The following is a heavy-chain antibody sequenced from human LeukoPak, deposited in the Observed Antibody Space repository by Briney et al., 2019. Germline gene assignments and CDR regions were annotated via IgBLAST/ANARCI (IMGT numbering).Heavy chain of an antibody. V-gene: IGHV4-31*03. CDR3: ARIRGPRKRPFDY. J-gene: IGHJ4*02. CDR2: IYYSGST. CDR1: GGSISSGGYY. D-gene: IGHD3-10*01. Sequence: SETLSLTCTVSGGSISSGGYYWSWIRQHPGKGLEWIGYIYYSGSTYYNPSLKSRITISVDTSKNQFSLKLSSVTAADTAVYYCARIRGPRKRPFDYWGQGTLVTVSS.